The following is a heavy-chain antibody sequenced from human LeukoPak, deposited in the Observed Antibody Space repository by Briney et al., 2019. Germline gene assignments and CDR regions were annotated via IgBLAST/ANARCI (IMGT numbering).Heavy chain of an antibody. CDR1: GGSISSSSCY. CDR2: IYYSGST. D-gene: IGHD1-26*01. CDR3: ARRLVVGATAPVTDY. Sequence: PSETLSLTCTVSGGSISSSSCYWGWIRQPPGKGLEWIGSIYYSGSTYYNPSLKSRVTISVDTSKNQFSLKLSSVTAADTAVYYCARRLVVGATAPVTDYWGQGTLVTVSS. V-gene: IGHV4-39*01. J-gene: IGHJ4*02.